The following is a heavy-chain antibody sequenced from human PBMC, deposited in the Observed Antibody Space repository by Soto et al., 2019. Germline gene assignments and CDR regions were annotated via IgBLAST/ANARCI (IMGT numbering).Heavy chain of an antibody. CDR1: GFRFSDYS. CDR3: AKREGEDPLSGYYYMDV. Sequence: GGSLRLSCAASGFRFSDYSMNWVRQAPGRGLEWVSYISSSSFTIHYADSVEGRFAISRDNAKNSLYLQMNSLRAEDTAVYYCAKREGEDPLSGYYYMDVWGKGTTVTVSS. CDR2: ISSSSFTI. D-gene: IGHD2-21*01. V-gene: IGHV3-48*01. J-gene: IGHJ6*03.